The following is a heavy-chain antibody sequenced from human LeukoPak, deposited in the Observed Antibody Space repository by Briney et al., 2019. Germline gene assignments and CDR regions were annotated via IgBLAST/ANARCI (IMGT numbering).Heavy chain of an antibody. V-gene: IGHV3-7*01. J-gene: IGHJ4*02. CDR3: ARDLNEASDC. CDR2: IKQDGSEK. Sequence: GGSLRLSCAASGFTFSSFWRSWVRQAPGKGLEWVANIKQDGSEKYCVDSVKGRFTISRDNAKNSLYLQMNSLRAEDTAVYYCARDLNEASDCWGQGTLVTVSS. D-gene: IGHD1-26*01. CDR1: GFTFSSFW.